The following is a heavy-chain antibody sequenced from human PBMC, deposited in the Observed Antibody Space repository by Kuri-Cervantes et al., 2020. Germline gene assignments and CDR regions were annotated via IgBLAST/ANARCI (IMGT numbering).Heavy chain of an antibody. CDR3: ARVGLRYFDWLLSEGGLYYYYGMDV. D-gene: IGHD3-9*01. J-gene: IGHJ6*02. CDR2: ISYDGSNK. Sequence: GESLKISCAASGFTFSSYAMHWVRQAPGKGLEWVAVISYDGSNKYYADSVKGRFTISRDNSKNTLYLQMNSLRAEDTAVYYCARVGLRYFDWLLSEGGLYYYYGMDVWGQGTTVTVSS. CDR1: GFTFSSYA. V-gene: IGHV3-30-3*01.